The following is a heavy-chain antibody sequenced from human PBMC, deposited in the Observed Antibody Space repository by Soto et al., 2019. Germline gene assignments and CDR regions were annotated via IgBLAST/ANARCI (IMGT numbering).Heavy chain of an antibody. Sequence: SETLSLTCAVSGDSIIGIYHWAWIRQSPGRGLEWMASIYHTGTTYYPPSLVSRVTISVDTSKNQFSLRLSSVTAADSPVYYCARDLWVEPELYYYGMDVWGQGTMVTVSS. V-gene: IGHV4-38-2*02. J-gene: IGHJ6*02. CDR3: ARDLWVEPELYYYGMDV. D-gene: IGHD1-1*01. CDR1: GDSIIGIYH. CDR2: IYHTGTT.